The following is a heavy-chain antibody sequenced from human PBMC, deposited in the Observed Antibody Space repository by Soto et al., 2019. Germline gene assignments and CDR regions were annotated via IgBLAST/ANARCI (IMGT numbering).Heavy chain of an antibody. CDR1: GFTFSSYG. J-gene: IGHJ5*02. CDR3: AKGRRVVARATPNWFDP. D-gene: IGHD1-26*01. Sequence: QVQLVESGGGVVQPGRSLRLSCAASGFTFSSYGMHWVRQAPGKGLEWVAVISYDGSNKYYADSVKGRFTISRDKSKNTLYLQMNSLRAEDTAVYYCAKGRRVVARATPNWFDPWGQGTLVTVSS. CDR2: ISYDGSNK. V-gene: IGHV3-30*18.